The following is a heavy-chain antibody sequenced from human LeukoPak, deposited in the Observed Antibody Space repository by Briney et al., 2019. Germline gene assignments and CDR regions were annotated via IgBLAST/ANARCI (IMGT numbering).Heavy chain of an antibody. V-gene: IGHV3-48*03. Sequence: GGSLRLSRTTSGFTFRSYEMSWVRQAPGTGVEWVSYISDVGTTYYADSVKGRFTISRDNAKNSLFLQMNSLRAEDTAVYFCARENSGYDGGFDYWGQGTLVTVSS. CDR3: ARENSGYDGGFDY. J-gene: IGHJ4*02. D-gene: IGHD5-12*01. CDR2: ISDVGTT. CDR1: GFTFRSYE.